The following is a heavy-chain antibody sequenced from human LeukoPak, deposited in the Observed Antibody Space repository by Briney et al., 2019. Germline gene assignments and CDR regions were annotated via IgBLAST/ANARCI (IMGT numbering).Heavy chain of an antibody. Sequence: SETLSLTCTASGGSISSYYWSWIRQPPGKGLEWIGYIYYSGSTNYNPSLKSRVTISVDTSKNQFSLKLSSVTAADTAVYYCAHSDFWSGYLDVWGQGTTVTVSS. CDR2: IYYSGST. CDR3: AHSDFWSGYLDV. CDR1: GGSISSYY. D-gene: IGHD3-3*01. V-gene: IGHV4-59*01. J-gene: IGHJ6*02.